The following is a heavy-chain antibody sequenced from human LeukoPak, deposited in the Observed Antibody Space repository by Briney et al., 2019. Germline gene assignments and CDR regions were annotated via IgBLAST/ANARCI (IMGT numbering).Heavy chain of an antibody. V-gene: IGHV1-69*01. CDR3: ARGFVEYYCYYMEV. CDR1: GGTVSSYA. CDR2: IIPIFGTA. J-gene: IGHJ6*03. Sequence: GSSVKLSCKASGGTVSSYAISWVRQSPGQGLEWMGGIIPIFGTANYAQKFQGRVTITPYDSTSTAYMELSSLISEDTAVYYCARGFVEYYCYYMEVWGKGTTVTVSS. D-gene: IGHD3-3*01.